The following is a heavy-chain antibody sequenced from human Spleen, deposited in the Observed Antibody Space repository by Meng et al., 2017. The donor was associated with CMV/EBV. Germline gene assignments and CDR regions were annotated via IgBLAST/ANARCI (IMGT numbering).Heavy chain of an antibody. D-gene: IGHD6-19*01. CDR3: AKESVVDGTGVWRV. CDR1: GYKFDIYG. V-gene: IGHV1-18*01. CDR2: VGAENGET. Sequence: QIQLVQSGPELRRPGASVKVSCKASGYKFDIYGITWVRQAPGQGLEWVGWVGAENGETNYGQKFQGRVTVTADTFTKTAYMEMRSLRSDDSAIYYCAKESVVDGTGVWRVWGQGTLVTVSS. J-gene: IGHJ4*02.